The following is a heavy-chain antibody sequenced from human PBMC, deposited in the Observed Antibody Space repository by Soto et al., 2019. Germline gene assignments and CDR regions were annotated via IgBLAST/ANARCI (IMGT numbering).Heavy chain of an antibody. CDR3: ASSSLVVITEHYFDY. V-gene: IGHV4-30-2*01. Sequence: PSETLSLTCAVSGGSISSGGYSWSWIRQPPGKGLEWIGYIYHSGSTYYNPSLKSRVTISVDRSKNQFSLKLSSVTAADTAVYYCASSSLVVITEHYFDYWGQGTLVTVSS. D-gene: IGHD3-22*01. J-gene: IGHJ4*02. CDR2: IYHSGST. CDR1: GGSISSGGYS.